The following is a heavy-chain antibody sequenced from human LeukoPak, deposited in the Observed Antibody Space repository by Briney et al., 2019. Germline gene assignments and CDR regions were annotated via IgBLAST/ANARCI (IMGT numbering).Heavy chain of an antibody. CDR3: AKDQLWFGELLYLFDY. CDR1: GLTFSSSA. D-gene: IGHD3-10*01. J-gene: IGHJ4*02. Sequence: GGSLRLSCAASGLTFSSSAMGWVRQAPGKGLGWVSVIDGGGETTYYADSVKGRFTISRDNSKNTLYLQMNSLSPDDTAVYYCAKDQLWFGELLYLFDYWGQGTLVTVSS. V-gene: IGHV3-23*01. CDR2: IDGGGETT.